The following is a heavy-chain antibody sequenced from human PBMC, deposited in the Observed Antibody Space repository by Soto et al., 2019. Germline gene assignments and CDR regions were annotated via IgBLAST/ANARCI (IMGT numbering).Heavy chain of an antibody. CDR2: IYLGDSNT. Sequence: PGESLKISCKGSGYRFTSYWIGWVRQMPGKGLEWMGIIYLGDSNTRYSPSFQGQVTISADKSISTAYLQWSNPKASDTAIYYCARQEYCSSTSCYTVDSWGQGTLVTVSS. CDR1: GYRFTSYW. D-gene: IGHD2-2*02. J-gene: IGHJ4*02. CDR3: ARQEYCSSTSCYTVDS. V-gene: IGHV5-51*01.